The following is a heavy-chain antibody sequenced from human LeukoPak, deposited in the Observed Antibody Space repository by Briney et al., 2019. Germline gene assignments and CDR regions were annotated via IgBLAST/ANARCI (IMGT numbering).Heavy chain of an antibody. Sequence: GGSLRLSCAASGFTFSSYSMNWVRQAPGKGLEWVSYISSSSTYIYYADSVKGRFTISRDNARNSLFLQMHSLRAEDTAVYYCTRSPQYCGSDCYSDYWGQGTLVTVSS. V-gene: IGHV3-21*01. D-gene: IGHD2-21*02. CDR1: GFTFSSYS. J-gene: IGHJ4*02. CDR2: ISSSSTYI. CDR3: TRSPQYCGSDCYSDY.